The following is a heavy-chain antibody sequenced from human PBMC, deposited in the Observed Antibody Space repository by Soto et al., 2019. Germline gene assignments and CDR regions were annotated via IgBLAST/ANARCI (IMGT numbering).Heavy chain of an antibody. D-gene: IGHD3-22*01. CDR1: GFSFSGYN. CDR3: ARVVYFDRSAYGL. V-gene: IGHV3-21*01. J-gene: IGHJ3*01. Sequence: GGSLRLSCAASGFSFSGYNMNWVRQAPGKGLEWVSSISGDSNYIYYADSVQGRFTISRDNAKNSVYLQMNSLRADDTAVYYCARVVYFDRSAYGLWGQGTMVTVSS. CDR2: ISGDSNYI.